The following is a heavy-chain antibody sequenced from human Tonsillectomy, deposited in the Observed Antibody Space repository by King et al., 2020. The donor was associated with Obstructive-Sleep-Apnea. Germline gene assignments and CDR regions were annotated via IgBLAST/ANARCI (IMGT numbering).Heavy chain of an antibody. CDR1: GGSISSSSYY. V-gene: IGHV4-39*01. J-gene: IGHJ3*02. CDR2: IYYSGST. CDR3: ARHYYYDSSGDAFDI. D-gene: IGHD3-22*01. Sequence: VQLQESGPGLVKPSETLSLTCTVSGGSISSSSYYWGWIRQPPGKGLEWIGSIYYSGSTYYNPSLKSRVTISVDTSKNQFSLKLSSVTAADTAVYYCARHYYYDSSGDAFDIWGQGTMVTVSS.